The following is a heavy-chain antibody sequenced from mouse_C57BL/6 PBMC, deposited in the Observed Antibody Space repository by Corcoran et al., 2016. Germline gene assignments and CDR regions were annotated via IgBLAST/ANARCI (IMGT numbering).Heavy chain of an antibody. CDR3: ARKTTVVAYYFDY. J-gene: IGHJ2*01. CDR1: GYTFTDYY. D-gene: IGHD1-1*01. CDR2: INPNNGGT. V-gene: IGHV1-26*01. Sequence: EVQLQQSGPELVKPGASVKISCKASGYTFTDYYMNWVKQSHGKSLEWIGDINPNNGGTSYNQKFKGKATLTVDKSSSTAYMELRSLTSEDPAVYYCARKTTVVAYYFDYWGQGTTLTVSS.